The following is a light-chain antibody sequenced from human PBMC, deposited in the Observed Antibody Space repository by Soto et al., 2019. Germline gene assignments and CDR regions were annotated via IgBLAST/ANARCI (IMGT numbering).Light chain of an antibody. V-gene: IGLV2-23*01. J-gene: IGLJ3*02. CDR1: SSDVGGYNY. CDR3: CSYAGSSIWV. Sequence: QSALTQPASVSGSPGQSITISCTGTSSDVGGYNYVSWYQQHPGEAPKFMIYDDSRRPSGISNRFSGSKSGNTASLTISGLQAEDEADYYCCSYAGSSIWVFGGGTKVTVL. CDR2: DDS.